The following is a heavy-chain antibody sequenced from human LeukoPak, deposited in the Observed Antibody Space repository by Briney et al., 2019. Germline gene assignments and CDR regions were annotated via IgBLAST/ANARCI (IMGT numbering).Heavy chain of an antibody. J-gene: IGHJ4*02. CDR1: GFTFSSYS. CDR2: ISSSSSYI. CDR3: HIVVVVAAQIIDY. V-gene: IGHV3-21*01. D-gene: IGHD2-15*01. Sequence: PGGSLRLSCAASGFTFSSYSMNWVRQAPGKGLEWVSSISSSSSYIYYADSVKGRFTISRDNAKNSLYLQMNSLRAEDTAVYYCHIVVVVAAQIIDYWGQGTLVTVSS.